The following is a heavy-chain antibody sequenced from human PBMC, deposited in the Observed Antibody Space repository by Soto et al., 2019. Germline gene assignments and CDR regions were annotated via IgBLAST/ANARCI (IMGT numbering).Heavy chain of an antibody. Sequence: EVQLLESGGGLVQPGGSLRLSCAASEFTFSNYAMSWVRQAPGKGLEWGSGISYGGGTTYYADSLKGRFTISRANSKNTLYRQMNSLRAEDPAVYYCAKNPGYYYDSTGYHFDYWGQGTLVTVSS. CDR1: EFTFSNYA. V-gene: IGHV3-23*01. CDR2: ISYGGGTT. J-gene: IGHJ4*02. CDR3: AKNPGYYYDSTGYHFDY. D-gene: IGHD3-22*01.